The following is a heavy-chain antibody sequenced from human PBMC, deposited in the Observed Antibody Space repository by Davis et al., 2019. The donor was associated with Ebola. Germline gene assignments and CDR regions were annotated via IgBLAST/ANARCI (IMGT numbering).Heavy chain of an antibody. CDR2: IKQDGSEK. Sequence: GESLKISCAASGFTFSSYWMSWVRQAPGKGLEWVANIKQDGSEKYYVDSVKGRFTISRDNARNSLYLQMNSLGAEDTAFYHCARDGGVRWNYVQYFDLWGRGTLVTVSP. D-gene: IGHD3-16*01. J-gene: IGHJ2*01. CDR3: ARDGGVRWNYVQYFDL. CDR1: GFTFSSYW. V-gene: IGHV3-7*03.